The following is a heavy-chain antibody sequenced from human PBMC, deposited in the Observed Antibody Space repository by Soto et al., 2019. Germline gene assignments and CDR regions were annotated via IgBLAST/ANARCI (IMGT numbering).Heavy chain of an antibody. CDR2: ISAYNGNT. CDR3: ARDPSQDYCDSSGYYSWFDP. J-gene: IGHJ5*02. Sequence: ASVKVSCKASGYTFTSYGISWVRQAPGQGLEWMGWISAYNGNTNYAQKLQGRVTMTTDTSTSTAYMELRSLRSDDTAVYYCARDPSQDYCDSSGYYSWFDPWGQGTLVTVSS. D-gene: IGHD3-22*01. CDR1: GYTFTSYG. V-gene: IGHV1-18*01.